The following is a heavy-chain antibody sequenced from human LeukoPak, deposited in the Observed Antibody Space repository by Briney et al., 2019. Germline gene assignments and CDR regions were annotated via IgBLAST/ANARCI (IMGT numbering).Heavy chain of an antibody. Sequence: GASVKVSCKASGYTFTSYGISWVRQAPGQGLEWMGWISAYNGNTNYAQKLQGRVTMTTDTSTSTAYMELRSLRSDDTAVYYCARVGGGDYEYYYYYMDVWGKGTTVTISS. CDR3: ARVGGGDYEYYYYYMDV. J-gene: IGHJ6*03. V-gene: IGHV1-18*01. CDR1: GYTFTSYG. D-gene: IGHD2-21*02. CDR2: ISAYNGNT.